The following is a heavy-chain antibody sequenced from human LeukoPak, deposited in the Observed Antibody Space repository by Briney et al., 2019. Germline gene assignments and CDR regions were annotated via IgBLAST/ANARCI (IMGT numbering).Heavy chain of an antibody. CDR3: AKARGFCSGGSCYNPFDP. J-gene: IGHJ5*02. V-gene: IGHV3-23*01. D-gene: IGHD2-15*01. CDR2: ISGSDGST. Sequence: GGSLRLSCAASGSTFSSHAMSWVRQAPGKGLEWVSGISGSDGSTYYADSVKGRFTISRDYSKNTLYVQMNSLRAEDTAVYYCAKARGFCSGGSCYNPFDPWGQGTLVTVSS. CDR1: GSTFSSHA.